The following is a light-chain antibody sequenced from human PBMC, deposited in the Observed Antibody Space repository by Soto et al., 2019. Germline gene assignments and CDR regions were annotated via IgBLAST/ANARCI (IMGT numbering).Light chain of an antibody. Sequence: SYELTQPPSVSVSPGQTARITCSGDALPKQYAYWYQQKPGQAPVLVIYKDSERPSGIPERFSVSSSGTTVTLTISGVQAEDEADYYCQSADSSGTYSVFGGGTQLTVL. V-gene: IGLV3-25*03. CDR3: QSADSSGTYSV. CDR2: KDS. J-gene: IGLJ7*01. CDR1: ALPKQY.